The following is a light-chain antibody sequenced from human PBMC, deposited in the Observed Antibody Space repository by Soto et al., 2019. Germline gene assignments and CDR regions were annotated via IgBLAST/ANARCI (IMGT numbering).Light chain of an antibody. J-gene: IGKJ1*01. Sequence: DIQMTQSPSPLSASVGDRVIITCRASQSPSTWLAWYQQKPGKAPKLLVFKVSSLESGVPSRFSGSGSETEFTLTISSLQPDDCATYYCQQYNVYSRIFGQGTKGDIK. CDR1: QSPSTW. CDR3: QQYNVYSRI. CDR2: KVS. V-gene: IGKV1-5*03.